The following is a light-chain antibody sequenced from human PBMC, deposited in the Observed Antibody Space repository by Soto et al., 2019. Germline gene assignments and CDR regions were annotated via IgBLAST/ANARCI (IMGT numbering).Light chain of an antibody. Sequence: EIVLTQSPVTLSLSPGERATLSCRASQSVSSSNLAWYQQKTGQAPRLLIYGTSSRATGIPDRFSGSGSGTDFTLTISRLEPEDFAVYYCQQYGTSPPYTFGQGIKLEIK. CDR3: QQYGTSPPYT. CDR1: QSVSSSN. J-gene: IGKJ2*01. CDR2: GTS. V-gene: IGKV3-20*01.